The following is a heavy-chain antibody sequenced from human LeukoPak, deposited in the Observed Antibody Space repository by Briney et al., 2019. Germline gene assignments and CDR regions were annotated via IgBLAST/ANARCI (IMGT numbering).Heavy chain of an antibody. Sequence: ASVKASCKASGYTFTSYDIKWVRQATGQGLEWMGWMNPNSGNTGYAQKFQGRVTMTRNTSISTAYMELSSLRSEDTAVYYCARERGIVVVPAAIGGNNWFDPWGQGTLVTVSS. V-gene: IGHV1-8*01. D-gene: IGHD2-2*01. CDR2: MNPNSGNT. CDR3: ARERGIVVVPAAIGGNNWFDP. J-gene: IGHJ5*02. CDR1: GYTFTSYD.